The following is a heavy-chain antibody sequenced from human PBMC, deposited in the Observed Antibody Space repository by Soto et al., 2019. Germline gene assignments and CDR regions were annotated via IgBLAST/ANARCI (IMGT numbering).Heavy chain of an antibody. CDR3: VKDYRGRLTHYDFWRGLDY. D-gene: IGHD3-3*01. Sequence: PGWSLRLSCSASGFTFSSYAMHWVRQAPGKGLEYVSAISSNGGSTYYADSVKGRFTISRDNSKNTLYLQMSSLRAEDTAVYYSVKDYRGRLTHYDFWRGLDYWGQGALVTVSS. CDR1: GFTFSSYA. CDR2: ISSNGGST. V-gene: IGHV3-64D*06. J-gene: IGHJ4*02.